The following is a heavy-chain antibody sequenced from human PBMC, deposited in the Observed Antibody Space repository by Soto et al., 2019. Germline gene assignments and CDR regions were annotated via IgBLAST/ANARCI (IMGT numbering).Heavy chain of an antibody. CDR1: GFTFSSYG. D-gene: IGHD6-19*01. V-gene: IGHV3-30*18. J-gene: IGHJ3*02. Sequence: QVQLVESGGGVVQPGRSLRLSCAASGFTFSSYGMHWVRQAPGKGLEWVAVISYDGSNKYYADSVKGRFTISRDNSKNTLYLQMNSLRAEDKAVYYCEKDYSTRTGYSSGWYRSPVLFDAFDIWGQWTMVTVS. CDR2: ISYDGSNK. CDR3: EKDYSTRTGYSSGWYRSPVLFDAFDI.